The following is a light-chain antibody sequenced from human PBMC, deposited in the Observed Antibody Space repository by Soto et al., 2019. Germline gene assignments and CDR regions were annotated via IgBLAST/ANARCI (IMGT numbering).Light chain of an antibody. Sequence: DVQMTQSPSTLSASVGDRVTITCRASQSINIWLAWYQQKPGKAPKVLIYDASSLKSGVPSRFSGSGSGTEFTLTISSLQPDDFATYYCQQYNSYSWTFGQGTKVHIK. CDR2: DAS. J-gene: IGKJ1*01. CDR3: QQYNSYSWT. CDR1: QSINIW. V-gene: IGKV1-5*01.